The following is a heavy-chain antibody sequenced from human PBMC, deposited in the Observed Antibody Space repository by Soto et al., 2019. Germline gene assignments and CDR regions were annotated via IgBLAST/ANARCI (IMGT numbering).Heavy chain of an antibody. V-gene: IGHV4-4*07. CDR1: GASISTYY. CDR3: TRSAIPRGGWFRP. CDR2: IYASGSA. D-gene: IGHD2-21*01. J-gene: IGHJ5*02. Sequence: PSETLSLTCTVSGASISTYYWNWIPQPAGKGLEWIGRIYASGSANYNPSLKSRVIMSVDTSKNQFSLNMTSVTAADTAMYYCTRSAIPRGGWFRPWGQGILVTVSS.